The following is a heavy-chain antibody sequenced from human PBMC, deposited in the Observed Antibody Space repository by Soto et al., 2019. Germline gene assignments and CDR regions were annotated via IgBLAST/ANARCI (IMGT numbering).Heavy chain of an antibody. V-gene: IGHV3-33*01. CDR1: GFTFSSYG. D-gene: IGHD4-17*01. J-gene: IGHJ4*02. CDR2: IWYDGSNK. CDR3: ASGAEDYGDHRYFDY. Sequence: QVQLVESGGGVVQPGRSLRLSCAASGFTFSSYGMHWVRQAPGKGLEWVAVIWYDGSNKYYADSVKGRFTISRDNSKNTLYLQMNSLRAEDTAVYYCASGAEDYGDHRYFDYWGQGTLVTVSS.